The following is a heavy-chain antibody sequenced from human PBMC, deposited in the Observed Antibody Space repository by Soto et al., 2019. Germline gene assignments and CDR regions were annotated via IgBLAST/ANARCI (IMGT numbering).Heavy chain of an antibody. CDR2: IWYDGSNK. CDR3: ARDERDGDYSNGMSEVY. Sequence: QVQLVESGGGVVQPGRSLRLSCAASGFTFSSYGMHWVRQAPGKGLEWVAVIWYDGSNKYYADSVKGRFTISRDNSKNTLYLQMNSLRAEDTAVYYCARDERDGDYSNGMSEVYWGQGTLVTVSS. J-gene: IGHJ4*02. CDR1: GFTFSSYG. D-gene: IGHD4-4*01. V-gene: IGHV3-33*01.